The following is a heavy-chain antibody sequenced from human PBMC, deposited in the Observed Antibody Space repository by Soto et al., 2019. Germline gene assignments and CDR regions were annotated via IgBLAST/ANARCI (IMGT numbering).Heavy chain of an antibody. J-gene: IGHJ4*02. CDR2: IYSGGST. Sequence: GGSLRLSCAASGFTVSSNYMSWVRQAPGKGLEWVSVIYSGGSTYYADSVKGRFTISRDNSKNTLYLQMNSLRAEDTAVYYCARGDSPTYYYDSSGSLDYWGQGTLVTVSS. CDR3: ARGDSPTYYYDSSGSLDY. V-gene: IGHV3-53*01. CDR1: GFTVSSNY. D-gene: IGHD3-22*01.